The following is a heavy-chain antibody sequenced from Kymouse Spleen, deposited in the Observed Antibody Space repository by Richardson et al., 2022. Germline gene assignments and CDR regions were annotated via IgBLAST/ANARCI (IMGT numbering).Heavy chain of an antibody. V-gene: IGHV4-34*01. D-gene: IGHD3-10*01. CDR2: INHSGST. CDR3: ARDTMVRGALYYFDY. CDR1: GGSFSGYY. Sequence: QVQLQQWGAGLLKPSETLSLTCAVYGGSFSGYYWSWIRQPPGKGLEWIGEINHSGSTNYNPSLKSRVTISVDTSKNQFSLKLSSVTAADTAVYYCARDTMVRGALYYFDYWGQGTLVTVSS. J-gene: IGHJ4*02.